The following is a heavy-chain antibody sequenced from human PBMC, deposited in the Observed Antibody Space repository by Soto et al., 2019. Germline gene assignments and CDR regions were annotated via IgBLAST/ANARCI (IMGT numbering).Heavy chain of an antibody. CDR3: ESTAIWFGYRRGLDS. V-gene: IGHV4-59*01. CDR2: IYYSGST. D-gene: IGHD3-10*01. Sequence: ASETLSLTCTVSGGSISSYYWSWIRQPPGKGLEWIGYIYYSGSTNYNPSLKSRVTISVDTSKNQFSLKLSFVTAADTAVYYCESTAIWFGYRRGLDSWGQRTLVIVSS. CDR1: GGSISSYY. J-gene: IGHJ5*01.